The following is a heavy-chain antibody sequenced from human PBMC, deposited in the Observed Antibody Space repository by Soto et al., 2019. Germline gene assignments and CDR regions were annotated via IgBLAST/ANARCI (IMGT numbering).Heavy chain of an antibody. CDR3: AKENGVFAAVDKYFDY. CDR1: GFTFSSYA. Sequence: EVQLLESGGGLVQPGGSLRLSCAASGFTFSSYAMSWVSQAPGKGLEWVSAISGSGGSTYYADSVKGRFTISRDNSKNTLYLQTNSLRAEDTAVYYCAKENGVFAAVDKYFDYWGQGTLVTVSS. D-gene: IGHD2-8*01. CDR2: ISGSGGST. J-gene: IGHJ4*02. V-gene: IGHV3-23*01.